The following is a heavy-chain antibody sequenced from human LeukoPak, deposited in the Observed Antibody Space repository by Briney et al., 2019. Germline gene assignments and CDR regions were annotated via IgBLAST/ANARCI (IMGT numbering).Heavy chain of an antibody. V-gene: IGHV3-21*01. CDR1: GFTFSRYS. J-gene: IGHJ5*02. CDR2: ISSSSSYI. CDR3: ARAPLLWFGDVSHWFDP. D-gene: IGHD3-10*01. Sequence: GGSLRLSCEASGFTFSRYSLTWVRQAPGKGLEWVSSISSSSSYIYYADSVKGRFTISRDNAKNSLYLQMSSLRSEDMAVYYCARAPLLWFGDVSHWFDPWGQGTLVTVSS.